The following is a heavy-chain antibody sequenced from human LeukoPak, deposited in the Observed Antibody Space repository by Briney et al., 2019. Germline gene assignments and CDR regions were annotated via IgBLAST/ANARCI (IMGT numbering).Heavy chain of an antibody. D-gene: IGHD2-15*01. J-gene: IGHJ3*02. CDR2: IKQNGSNK. Sequence: AGSLRLSCAASGCTFSSYWMSWVRQAPGKGLEWVANIKQNGSNKYNVDLEKGRFTFSGEDAKKLLQLQMNRLRSEDAAVYYCARGLYSPCAFDIWGQGTMVTVSS. CDR1: GCTFSSYW. V-gene: IGHV3-7*01. CDR3: ARGLYSPCAFDI.